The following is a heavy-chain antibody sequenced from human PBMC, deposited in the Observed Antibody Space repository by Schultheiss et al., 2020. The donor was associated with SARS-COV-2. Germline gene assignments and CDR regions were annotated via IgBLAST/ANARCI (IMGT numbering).Heavy chain of an antibody. V-gene: IGHV2-5*08. CDR1: GFSLSTSGMC. J-gene: IGHJ6*02. Sequence: SGPTLVKPTQTLTLTCTFSGFSLSTSGMCVSWIRQPPGKALEWLALIDWDDAKRYSPSLKSRLTITKDTSKNQVVLTMTNMDPVDTATYYCAHSARHYYYYGMDVWGQGTTVTVSS. CDR2: IDWDDAK. CDR3: AHSARHYYYYGMDV. D-gene: IGHD1-1*01.